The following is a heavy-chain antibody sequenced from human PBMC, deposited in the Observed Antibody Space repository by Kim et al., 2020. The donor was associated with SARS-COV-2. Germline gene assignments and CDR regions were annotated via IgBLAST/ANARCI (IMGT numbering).Heavy chain of an antibody. CDR3: AAAPIGAGDNYYDILTGYLSHGWFDP. Sequence: SVKVSCKASGFTFTSSAMQWVRQARGQRLEWIGWIVVGSGNTNYAQKFQERVTITRDMSTSTAYMELSSLRSEDTAVYYCAAAPIGAGDNYYDILTGYLSHGWFDPWGQGTLVTVSS. CDR1: GFTFTSSA. CDR2: IVVGSGNT. J-gene: IGHJ5*02. V-gene: IGHV1-58*02. D-gene: IGHD3-9*01.